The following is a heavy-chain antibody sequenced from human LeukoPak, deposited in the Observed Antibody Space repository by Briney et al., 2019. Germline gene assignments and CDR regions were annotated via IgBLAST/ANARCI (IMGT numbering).Heavy chain of an antibody. CDR1: GFTFSSYA. V-gene: IGHV3-23*01. CDR3: AKGRLREAPGY. Sequence: GGSLRLSCAASGFTFSSYAMSWVRQDPAKGLEWVSAISGSGGSTYYADSVKSRFTISGDNSKNTLSLQMNSLSAEDTAVYYCAKGRLREAPGYWGQGTLVSVSS. D-gene: IGHD1-26*01. CDR2: ISGSGGST. J-gene: IGHJ4*02.